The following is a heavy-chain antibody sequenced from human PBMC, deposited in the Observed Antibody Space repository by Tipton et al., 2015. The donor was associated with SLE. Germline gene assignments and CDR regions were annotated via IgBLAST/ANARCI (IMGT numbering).Heavy chain of an antibody. Sequence: TLSLTCTVSGGSISSSGYDWGWIRQPPGKGLEWIGSFYHSVSTYYNPSLKSRVTISVDTSKNQFSLKLSSVTAADTAQYYCARINVPTAMDFYYYYMDVWGNGTTVTVSS. J-gene: IGHJ6*03. CDR1: GGSISSSGYD. V-gene: IGHV4-39*07. D-gene: IGHD2-2*01. CDR2: FYHSVST. CDR3: ARINVPTAMDFYYYYMDV.